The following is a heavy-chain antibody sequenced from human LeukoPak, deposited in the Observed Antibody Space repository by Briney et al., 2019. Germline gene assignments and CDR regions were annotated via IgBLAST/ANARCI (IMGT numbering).Heavy chain of an antibody. J-gene: IGHJ6*03. CDR2: IYYSGST. CDR1: GGSISSGGYY. Sequence: SQTLSLTCTVSGGSISSGGYYWSWIRQHPGKGLEWIGYIYYSGSTYYNPSLKSRVTISVDTSKNQFSLKLSSVTAADTAVYYCARWYDYYYYMDVWGKGTTVTVSS. CDR3: ARWYDYYYYMDV. V-gene: IGHV4-31*03.